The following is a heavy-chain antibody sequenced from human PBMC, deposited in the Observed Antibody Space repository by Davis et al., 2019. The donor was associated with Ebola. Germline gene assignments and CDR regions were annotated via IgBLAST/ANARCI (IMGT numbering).Heavy chain of an antibody. J-gene: IGHJ3*02. V-gene: IGHV1-18*01. D-gene: IGHD6-19*01. CDR1: GYNFRSYG. CDR3: ARGYIAVPSYAFDI. Sequence: ASVKVSCKASGYNFRSYGVSWVRQAPGQGLEWMGWISSYNGNTNYAQKFQARVTLTADTSSSTAYMELRSLRSDDAAVYYCARGYIAVPSYAFDIWGQGTMVTVSS. CDR2: ISSYNGNT.